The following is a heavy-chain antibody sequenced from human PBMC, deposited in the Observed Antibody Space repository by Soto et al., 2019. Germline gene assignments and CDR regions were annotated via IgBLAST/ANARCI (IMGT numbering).Heavy chain of an antibody. CDR1: GFTFRDYY. CDR3: ARLVTATRNYYYGMDV. D-gene: IGHD1-20*01. J-gene: IGHJ6*02. Sequence: PGGSLRLSCAASGFTFRDYYMTWIRQAPGKGLEWLSYISSSGSTIYYADSVKGRFTISRDNAKNSLFLQMNSLRAEDTAVYYCARLVTATRNYYYGMDVRGQGTTVTVSS. CDR2: ISSSGSTI. V-gene: IGHV3-11*01.